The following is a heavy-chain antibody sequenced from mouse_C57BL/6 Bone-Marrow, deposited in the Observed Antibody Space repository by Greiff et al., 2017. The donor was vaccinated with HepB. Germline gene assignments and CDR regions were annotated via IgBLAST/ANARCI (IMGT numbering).Heavy chain of an antibody. V-gene: IGHV1-81*01. D-gene: IGHD2-5*01. Sequence: QVQLQQSGAELARPGASVKLSCKASGYTFTSYGISWVKQRTGQGLEWIGEIYPRSGNTYYNEKFKGKATLTADKSSSTAYMELRSLTSEDSAVYFCVYSNCAWFAYWGQGTLVTVSA. CDR2: IYPRSGNT. J-gene: IGHJ3*01. CDR3: VYSNCAWFAY. CDR1: GYTFTSYG.